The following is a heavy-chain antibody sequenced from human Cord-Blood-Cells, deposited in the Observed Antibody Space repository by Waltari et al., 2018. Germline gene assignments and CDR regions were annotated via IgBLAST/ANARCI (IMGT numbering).Heavy chain of an antibody. CDR2: IIPILGTA. CDR3: ASNELSHCSSTSCYIPDY. CDR1: GGTFSSYA. D-gene: IGHD2-2*02. Sequence: QVQLVQSGAEVKKPGSSVKVSCKASGGTFSSYAISRVGQAPGQGLEWMGGIIPILGTANYAQKFQGRVTITADESTSTAYMELSSLRSEDTAVYYCASNELSHCSSTSCYIPDYWGQGTLVTVSS. V-gene: IGHV1-69*01. J-gene: IGHJ4*02.